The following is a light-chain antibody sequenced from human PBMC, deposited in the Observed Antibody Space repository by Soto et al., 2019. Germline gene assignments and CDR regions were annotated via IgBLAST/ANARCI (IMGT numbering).Light chain of an antibody. V-gene: IGLV4-69*01. CDR2: LNSDGSL. Sequence: QPVLTQSPSASASLGASVKLTCTLSSGHSSYAIAWHQQQPEKGPRYLMKLNSDGSLNKGDGIPDRFSGSSSGTERHLTISSLQSEDEADYYCQTWGTAIHDVVFGGGTKLTV. CDR3: QTWGTAIHDVV. CDR1: SGHSSYA. J-gene: IGLJ2*01.